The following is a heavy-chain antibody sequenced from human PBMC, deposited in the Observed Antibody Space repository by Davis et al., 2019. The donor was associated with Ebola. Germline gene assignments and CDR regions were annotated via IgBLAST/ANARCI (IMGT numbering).Heavy chain of an antibody. CDR1: GGSVGSGTYY. J-gene: IGHJ4*02. Sequence: MPSETLSLTCTVSGGSVGSGTYYWNWIRQPPGKGPEWIACIYYSGSTNHNPSLKSRVTMSVDTSKNQFSLKLRSVTAADTAVYYCATSGKAPDYWGQGTLVTVSS. CDR3: ATSGKAPDY. CDR2: IYYSGST. V-gene: IGHV4-61*01.